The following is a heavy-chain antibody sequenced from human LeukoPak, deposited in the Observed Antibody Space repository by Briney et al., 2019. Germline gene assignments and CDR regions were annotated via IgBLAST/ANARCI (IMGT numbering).Heavy chain of an antibody. V-gene: IGHV3-33*01. CDR2: IWYDGSNK. Sequence: GGSLRLSCAASGFTFSSYGMHWVRQAPGKGLEWVAVIWYDGSNKYYADSVKGRFTISRDNSKNTLFLQMNTLRAEDTAIYYCARDISSSPSGVDNWGQGTLVTVSS. J-gene: IGHJ4*02. CDR1: GFTFSSYG. D-gene: IGHD6-6*01. CDR3: ARDISSSPSGVDN.